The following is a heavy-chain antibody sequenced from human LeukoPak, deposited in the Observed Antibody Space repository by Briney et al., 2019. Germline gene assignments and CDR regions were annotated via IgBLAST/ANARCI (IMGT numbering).Heavy chain of an antibody. CDR3: ARDRVAAVTEPFDH. D-gene: IGHD6-19*01. V-gene: IGHV4-39*07. J-gene: IGHJ4*02. CDR1: GGSISSSTYY. CDR2: LHYSGNT. Sequence: SETLSLTCIVSGGSISSSTYYWGWIRQPPGKGLEWIGSLHYSGNTYYNPSLKSRVTISVDTSKNHFSLKLNSVTAADTAMYYCARDRVAAVTEPFDHWGQGALVTVSS.